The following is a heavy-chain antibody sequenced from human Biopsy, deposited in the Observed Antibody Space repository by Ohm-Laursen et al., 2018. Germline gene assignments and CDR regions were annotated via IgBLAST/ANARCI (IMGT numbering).Heavy chain of an antibody. J-gene: IGHJ4*02. CDR2: ISYTGYT. CDR1: GGSFTGHY. V-gene: IGHV4-59*11. CDR3: ARGSNDFGGLYFPR. D-gene: IGHD4-23*01. Sequence: GTLSLTCLVSGGSFTGHYWSWIRQPPGEGLEWIGHISYTGYTSYNASLKSRVTISVDTSRNHFSLRLSSLTAADTAVYYCARGSNDFGGLYFPRWGQGTLLTVSS.